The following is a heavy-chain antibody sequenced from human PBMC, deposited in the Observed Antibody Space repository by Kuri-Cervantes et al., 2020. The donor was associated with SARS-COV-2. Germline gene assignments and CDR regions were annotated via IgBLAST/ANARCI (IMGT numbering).Heavy chain of an antibody. CDR1: GGSITRGSHS. Sequence: GSLRLSCTVSGGSITRGSHSWGWIRQPPGKDLEWIGSIYYDGTTYYKPSLESRVAISIDTSKSQFSLMLTSMTAADTAVYYCVRHENAIDYWGQGSLVTVSS. D-gene: IGHD2-2*01. CDR3: VRHENAIDY. J-gene: IGHJ4*02. CDR2: IYYDGTT. V-gene: IGHV4-39*01.